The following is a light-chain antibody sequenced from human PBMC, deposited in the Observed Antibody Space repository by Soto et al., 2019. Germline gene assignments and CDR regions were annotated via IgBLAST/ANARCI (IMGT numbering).Light chain of an antibody. J-gene: IGLJ3*02. CDR3: ETWGSNTRV. V-gene: IGLV4-60*02. CDR1: SGHSSYI. CDR2: LEGSGSY. Sequence: QSVLTQSSSASATLVSSVKLTCTLSSGHSSYIIEWHQQQPGKAPRYLMKLEGSGSYNKGSGVPDRFSGSSSVADRYLTVSSLQYEDEADYYCETWGSNTRVFGGGTKLTVL.